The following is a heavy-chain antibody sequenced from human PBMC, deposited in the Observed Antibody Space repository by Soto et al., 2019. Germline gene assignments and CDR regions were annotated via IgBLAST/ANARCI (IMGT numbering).Heavy chain of an antibody. CDR2: ISYDGSNK. D-gene: IGHD3-3*01. CDR3: ARDRPKDDFWSGYYTGDYYYYGMDV. CDR1: GFTFSSYA. Sequence: GGSLRLSCAASGFTFSSYAMHWVRQAPGKGLEWVAVISYDGSNKYYADSVKGRFTISRDNSKNTLYLQMNSLRAEDTAVYYCARDRPKDDFWSGYYTGDYYYYGMDVWGQGTTVTVSS. V-gene: IGHV3-30-3*01. J-gene: IGHJ6*02.